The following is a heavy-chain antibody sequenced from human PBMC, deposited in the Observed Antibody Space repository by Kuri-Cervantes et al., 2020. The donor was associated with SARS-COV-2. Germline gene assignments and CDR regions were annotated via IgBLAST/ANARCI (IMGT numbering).Heavy chain of an antibody. CDR1: GYTFTGYY. CDR2: ISAYNGNT. Sequence: ASVKVSCKASGYTFTGYYTHWVRQAPGQGLEWMGWISAYNGNTNYAQKLQGRVTMTTDTSTGTAYMELRSLRSDDTAVYYCARDGGRVAGTYYYYYMDVWGKGTTVTVSS. J-gene: IGHJ6*03. V-gene: IGHV1-18*04. CDR3: ARDGGRVAGTYYYYYMDV. D-gene: IGHD6-19*01.